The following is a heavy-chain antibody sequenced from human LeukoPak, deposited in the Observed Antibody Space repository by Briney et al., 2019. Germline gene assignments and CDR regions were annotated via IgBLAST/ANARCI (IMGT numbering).Heavy chain of an antibody. CDR3: GSTVVPTGLWY. CDR2: INPNSGGT. J-gene: IGHJ4*02. CDR1: GYTFTGYY. D-gene: IGHD4-23*01. Sequence: ASVKVSCKASGYTFTGYYMHWVRQAPGQGLEWMGWINPNSGGTNYAQKFRGRVTITTDESTSTAYMELSSLRSEDTAVYYYGSTVVPTGLWYWGQGTLVTVSS. V-gene: IGHV1-2*02.